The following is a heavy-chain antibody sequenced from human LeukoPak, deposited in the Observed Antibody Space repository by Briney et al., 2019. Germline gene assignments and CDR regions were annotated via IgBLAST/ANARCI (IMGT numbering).Heavy chain of an antibody. CDR2: ISGSGGST. D-gene: IGHD3-9*01. CDR3: AKDRTLLRYFDWLERDGGDGRDDY. J-gene: IGHJ4*02. V-gene: IGHV3-23*01. Sequence: GGSLRLSCAASGFTFRLSNYAMSWVRQAPGKGLEWVSAISGSGGSTYYADSLKGRFSISRDNSKNTLYLQMNSLRAEDTAVYYCAKDRTLLRYFDWLERDGGDGRDDYWGQGTLVTVSS. CDR1: GFTFRLSNYA.